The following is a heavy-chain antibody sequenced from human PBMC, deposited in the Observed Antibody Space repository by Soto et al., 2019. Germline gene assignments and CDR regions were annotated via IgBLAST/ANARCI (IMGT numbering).Heavy chain of an antibody. CDR1: GGSISTYC. CDR2: IYYSGST. D-gene: IGHD6-19*01. V-gene: IGHV4-59*01. J-gene: IGHJ6*02. Sequence: PSETLSLTCTVSGGSISTYCWSWIRQPPGKGLEWIGYIYYSGSTSYNPSLKSRVTISVDTSKNQFSLKLRSVTAADTAVYYCASDRSSGWDQGYGMDVWGQGSTVTVSS. CDR3: ASDRSSGWDQGYGMDV.